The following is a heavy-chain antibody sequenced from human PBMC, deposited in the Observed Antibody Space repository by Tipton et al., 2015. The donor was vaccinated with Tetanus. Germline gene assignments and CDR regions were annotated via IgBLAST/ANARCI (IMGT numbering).Heavy chain of an antibody. Sequence: LRLSCTVSGGSISDKKYYWGWIRQAPGKGLEWIASIYFEGSTYYSPSLKSRLTIDVDTSQNFFSLRLTSVTAADTAIYYCARHLYGYWFDPWGQGALVTVSS. V-gene: IGHV4-39*02. CDR3: ARHLYGYWFDP. J-gene: IGHJ5*02. CDR2: IYFEGST. D-gene: IGHD2-8*01. CDR1: GGSISDKKYY.